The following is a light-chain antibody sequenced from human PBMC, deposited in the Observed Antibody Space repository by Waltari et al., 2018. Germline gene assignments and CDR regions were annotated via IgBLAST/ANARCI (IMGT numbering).Light chain of an antibody. CDR2: EVS. CDR1: SSDVGSYNL. CDR3: CSYAGSNTPMV. V-gene: IGLV2-23*02. J-gene: IGLJ2*01. Sequence: QSALTQPASVSGSPGQSITISCTGTSSDVGSYNLVSWYQQHPGKAPKLMIYEVSRRPSGVSNRFSGSKSGNTASLTISGLQAEDVSDYYCCSYAGSNTPMVFGGGTKLTVL.